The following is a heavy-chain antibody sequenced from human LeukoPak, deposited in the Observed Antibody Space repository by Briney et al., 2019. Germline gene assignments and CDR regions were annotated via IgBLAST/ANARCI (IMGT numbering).Heavy chain of an antibody. Sequence: PGGSLRLSCAASGFTFSNYGMHWVRQAPGKGLEWVAFIQYDGSNKYYANSVKGRFTISRDNSKNSLYLQMNSLSAEDTAVYYCAKDHTEGGTFDIWGQGTMVTVSS. CDR2: IQYDGSNK. CDR3: AKDHTEGGTFDI. CDR1: GFTFSNYG. D-gene: IGHD2-15*01. V-gene: IGHV3-30*02. J-gene: IGHJ3*02.